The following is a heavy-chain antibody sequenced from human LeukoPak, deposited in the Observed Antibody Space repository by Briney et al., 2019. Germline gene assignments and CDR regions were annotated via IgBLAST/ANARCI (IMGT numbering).Heavy chain of an antibody. D-gene: IGHD3-10*02. Sequence: GGSLRLSCAASGFTFSSSWMTWVRQAPGKGLEWVAIIKPDGSDKSYVDSVKGRFTVSRDNAKNSLYLQMNSLRAEDTAVYYCAELGITMIGGVWGKGTTVTISS. CDR2: IKPDGSDK. CDR3: AELGITMIGGV. CDR1: GFTFSSSW. V-gene: IGHV3-7*01. J-gene: IGHJ6*04.